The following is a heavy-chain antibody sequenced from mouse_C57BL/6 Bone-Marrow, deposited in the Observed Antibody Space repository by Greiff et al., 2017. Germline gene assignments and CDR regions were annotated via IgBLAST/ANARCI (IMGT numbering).Heavy chain of an antibody. Sequence: EVQGVESGAELVRPGASVKLSCTASGFNIKDDYMHWVKQRPEKGLEWIGWLDPENGDTEYASKFQGKATITADTSSNTAYLQLSSLTSEDTAVYFCTFYSNYYFDYWGQGTTLTVSS. CDR1: GFNIKDDY. J-gene: IGHJ2*01. V-gene: IGHV14-4*01. CDR2: LDPENGDT. CDR3: TFYSNYYFDY. D-gene: IGHD2-5*01.